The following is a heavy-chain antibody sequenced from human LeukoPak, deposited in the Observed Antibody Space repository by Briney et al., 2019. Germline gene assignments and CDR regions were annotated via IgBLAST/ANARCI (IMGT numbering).Heavy chain of an antibody. CDR3: AKLDRTGTTGWWDY. Sequence: GGSLRLSCAASGFSFSDYWMSWVRQAPGKGLEWVSIISGSGSSTYYADSVKGRFTISRDNSKNTLYLQINSLRAEDTALYYCAKLDRTGTTGWWDYWGQGTLVIVSS. V-gene: IGHV3-23*01. CDR2: ISGSGSST. CDR1: GFSFSDYW. D-gene: IGHD1-1*01. J-gene: IGHJ4*02.